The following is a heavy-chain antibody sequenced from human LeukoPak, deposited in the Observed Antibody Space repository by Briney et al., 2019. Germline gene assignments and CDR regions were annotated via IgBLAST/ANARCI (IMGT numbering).Heavy chain of an antibody. D-gene: IGHD2-2*01. Sequence: ASVKVSCKASGYTFTNYGISWVRQAPGQGLEWMGRINPNSGGTNYAQKFQGRVTMTRDTSISTAYMELSRLRSDDTAVYYCARLFLYCSSTSCYQNWFDPWGQGTLVTVSS. V-gene: IGHV1-2*06. CDR3: ARLFLYCSSTSCYQNWFDP. CDR2: INPNSGGT. CDR1: GYTFTNYG. J-gene: IGHJ5*02.